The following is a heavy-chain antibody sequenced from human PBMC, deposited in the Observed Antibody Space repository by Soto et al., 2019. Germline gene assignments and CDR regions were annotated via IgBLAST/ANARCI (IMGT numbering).Heavy chain of an antibody. V-gene: IGHV1-18*01. CDR1: GYTFTSYG. D-gene: IGHD4-17*01. Sequence: ASVKVSCKASGYTFTSYGISWVRQAPGQGLEWMGWISAYNGNTNYAQKLQGRVTMTTDTSTSTAYMELRSLRSDDTAVYYCARGASGDYLWVYYGMDVWGQGTTVTVSS. CDR3: ARGASGDYLWVYYGMDV. CDR2: ISAYNGNT. J-gene: IGHJ6*02.